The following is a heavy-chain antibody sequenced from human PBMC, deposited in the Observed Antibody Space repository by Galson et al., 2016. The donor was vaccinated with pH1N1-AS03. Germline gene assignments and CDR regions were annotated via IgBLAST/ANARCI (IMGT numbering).Heavy chain of an antibody. J-gene: IGHJ4*02. CDR1: GGSFGNYA. Sequence: QSGAEVKKPGESLKIFCKASGGSFGNYAINWLRQAPGQGLEWMGGIIPVLGRANYPQKFQGRVTITADKSPATVYMDLKGLRFEDTAIYYCAPMGFGELVGDYWGQGTLVTVSS. CDR2: IIPVLGRA. D-gene: IGHD1-26*01. V-gene: IGHV1-69*10. CDR3: APMGFGELVGDY.